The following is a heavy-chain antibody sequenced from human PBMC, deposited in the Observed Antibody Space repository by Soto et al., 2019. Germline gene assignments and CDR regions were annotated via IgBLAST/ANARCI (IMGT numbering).Heavy chain of an antibody. V-gene: IGHV3-9*01. J-gene: IGHJ3*02. CDR1: GFTFDDYA. D-gene: IGHD2-15*01. Sequence: DVQLVESGGGLVQPGRSLRLSCAASGFTFDDYAMHWVRQAPGKGLEWVSGISWNSGSIGYADSVKGRFTISRDNAKNSLYLQMNSLRAEDTALYYCAKDMGVVAAQDAFDIWGQGTMVTVSS. CDR3: AKDMGVVAAQDAFDI. CDR2: ISWNSGSI.